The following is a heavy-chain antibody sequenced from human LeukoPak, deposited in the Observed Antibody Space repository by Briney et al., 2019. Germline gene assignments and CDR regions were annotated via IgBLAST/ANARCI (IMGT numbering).Heavy chain of an antibody. CDR3: AKGGIAARQGYFDY. D-gene: IGHD6-6*01. Sequence: GRSQRLSCAASGFTVSSYGMHWVRQAPGKGLEWVAVIWYDGSNKYYADSVKGRFTISRDNSKNTLYLQMNSLRAEDTAVYYCAKGGIAARQGYFDYWGQGTLVTVSS. J-gene: IGHJ4*02. CDR2: IWYDGSNK. CDR1: GFTVSSYG. V-gene: IGHV3-33*06.